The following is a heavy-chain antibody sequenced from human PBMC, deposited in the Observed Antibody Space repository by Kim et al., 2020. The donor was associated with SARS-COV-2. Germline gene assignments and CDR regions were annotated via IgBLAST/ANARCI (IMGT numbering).Heavy chain of an antibody. Sequence: NYNPALKGRVTISLDTSKSQCSLKVASVTAADTAIYYCARVATAPRRPIDYWGQGILVTVSS. CDR3: ARVATAPRRPIDY. V-gene: IGHV4-4*07. D-gene: IGHD2-21*02. J-gene: IGHJ4*02.